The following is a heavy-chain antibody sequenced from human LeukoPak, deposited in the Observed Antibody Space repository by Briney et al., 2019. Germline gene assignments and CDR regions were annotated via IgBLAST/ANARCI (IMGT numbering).Heavy chain of an antibody. V-gene: IGHV3-23*01. CDR1: GFTFGDYA. Sequence: GGSLRLSCTASGFTFGDYAMSWFRQAPGKGLEWVSYISSSGSTTYYADSVKGRFTISRDNSKNTLYLQMNSLTGEDTAIYYCAKATGNLGNWGQGTLVTLSS. D-gene: IGHD1-1*01. J-gene: IGHJ4*02. CDR3: AKATGNLGN. CDR2: ISSSGSTT.